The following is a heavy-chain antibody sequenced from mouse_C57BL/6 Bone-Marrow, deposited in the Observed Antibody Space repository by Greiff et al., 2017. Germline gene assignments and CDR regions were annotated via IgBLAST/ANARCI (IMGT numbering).Heavy chain of an antibody. CDR1: GFTFTDYY. CDR2: IRNKANGYTT. Sequence: EVQLQESGGGLVQPGGSLSLSCAASGFTFTDYYMSWVRQPPGKALEWLGFIRNKANGYTTEYSASVKGRFTISRDNSQSILYLQMNALRAEDSATYYCARSDYGSSGGFAYWGQGTLVTVSA. D-gene: IGHD1-1*01. V-gene: IGHV7-3*01. CDR3: ARSDYGSSGGFAY. J-gene: IGHJ3*01.